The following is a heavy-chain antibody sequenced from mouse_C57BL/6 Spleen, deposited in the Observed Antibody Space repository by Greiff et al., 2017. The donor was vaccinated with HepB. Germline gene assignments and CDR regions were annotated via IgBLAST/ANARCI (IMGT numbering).Heavy chain of an antibody. J-gene: IGHJ4*01. D-gene: IGHD1-1*01. CDR1: GYTFTSYW. CDR2: IHPNSGST. Sequence: QVQLQQPGAELVKPGASVKLSCKASGYTFTSYWMHWVKPRPGQGLEWIGMIHPNSGSTNYNEKFKSKATLTVDKSSSTAYMQLRSLTSEDSAVYYCARGDYDGSSYDYAMDYWGQGTSVTVSS. CDR3: ARGDYDGSSYDYAMDY. V-gene: IGHV1-64*01.